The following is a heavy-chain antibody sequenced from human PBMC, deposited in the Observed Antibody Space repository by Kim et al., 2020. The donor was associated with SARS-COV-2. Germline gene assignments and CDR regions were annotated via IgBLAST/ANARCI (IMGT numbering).Heavy chain of an antibody. CDR1: GFTFSSYG. CDR2: IWYDGSNK. V-gene: IGHV3-33*01. CDR3: ARGLGRGAFDI. D-gene: IGHD7-27*01. Sequence: GGSLRLSCAASGFTFSSYGMHWVRQAPGKGLEWVAVIWYDGSNKYYADSVKGRFTISRDNSKNTLYLQMNSLRAEDTAVYYCARGLGRGAFDIWGQGKMGTVSS. J-gene: IGHJ3*02.